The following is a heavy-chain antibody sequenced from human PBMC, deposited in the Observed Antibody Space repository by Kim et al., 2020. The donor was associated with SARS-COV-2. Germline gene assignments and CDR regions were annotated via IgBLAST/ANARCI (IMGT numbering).Heavy chain of an antibody. D-gene: IGHD3-16*01. CDR2: IYYSGST. J-gene: IGHJ4*02. CDR3: ARHKRGPFGFDS. Sequence: SETLSLTCTVSGGSISNYYWSWVRQPLGKGLEWVGQIYYSGSTNYNPSLKSRVTISVDTSKSHFSLKLSSVTAADTAIYYFARHKRGPFGFDSCAQGTLV. CDR1: GGSISNYY. V-gene: IGHV4-59*08.